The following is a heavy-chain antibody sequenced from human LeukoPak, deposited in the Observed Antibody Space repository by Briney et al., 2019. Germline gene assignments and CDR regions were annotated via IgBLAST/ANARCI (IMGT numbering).Heavy chain of an antibody. CDR2: IYSGGST. J-gene: IGHJ4*02. CDR3: ARTGIAASEPFDY. D-gene: IGHD6-13*01. V-gene: IGHV3-53*01. CDR1: GFTFSSYW. Sequence: PGGSLRLSCAASGFTFSSYWMSWVRQAPGKGLEWVSVIYSGGSTYYADSVKGRFTISRDNSKNTLYLQMNSLRAEDTAVYYCARTGIAASEPFDYWGQGTLVTVSS.